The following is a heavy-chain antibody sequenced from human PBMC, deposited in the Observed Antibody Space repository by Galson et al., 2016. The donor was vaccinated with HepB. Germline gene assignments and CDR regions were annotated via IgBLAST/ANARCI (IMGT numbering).Heavy chain of an antibody. CDR3: AKDYPQPPWW. Sequence: SLRLSCAASGLTVSSNYMSWVRQAPGKGLEWVSVIYSGGGTYYADSVQGRFTISRDNSKNTVFLEMNSLRAEGTAVYYCAKDYPQPPWWWGQGTLVTVSS. D-gene: IGHD2-15*01. V-gene: IGHV3-53*01. CDR1: GLTVSSNY. CDR2: IYSGGGT. J-gene: IGHJ4*02.